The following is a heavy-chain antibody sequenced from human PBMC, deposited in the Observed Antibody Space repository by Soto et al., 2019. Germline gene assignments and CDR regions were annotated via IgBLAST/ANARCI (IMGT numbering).Heavy chain of an antibody. CDR1: AFSLSTNGVG. CDR3: VHTVMVHTITGGHYFDY. V-gene: IGHV2-5*01. D-gene: IGHD2-8*01. J-gene: IGHJ4*02. Sequence: SGPTLVNPTQTLTLTCTFSAFSLSTNGVGVGWIRQPPGKPLEWLAVIYWNEDKRYSRSPKSTLSITKDTSKNQVVLTMTTMDPVDTATYYCVHTVMVHTITGGHYFDYWGPGNLVTVSS. CDR2: IYWNEDK.